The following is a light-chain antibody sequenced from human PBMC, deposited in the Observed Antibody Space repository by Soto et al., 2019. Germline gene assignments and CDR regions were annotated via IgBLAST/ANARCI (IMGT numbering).Light chain of an antibody. V-gene: IGKV3-20*01. CDR1: QSVSRN. CDR3: QQYGTSPRT. Sequence: EIVMTQSPATLSVSPGERATLSCRASQSVSRNLAWYQQRPGQAPRLLIHGASSRATGIPDRFSGSGSGTDFTLTISRLEPEDFAVYYCQQYGTSPRTFGQGTKVDIK. CDR2: GAS. J-gene: IGKJ1*01.